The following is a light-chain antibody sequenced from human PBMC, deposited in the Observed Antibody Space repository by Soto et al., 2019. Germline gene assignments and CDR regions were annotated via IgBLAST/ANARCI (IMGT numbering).Light chain of an antibody. V-gene: IGKV3-20*01. CDR2: ASS. CDR1: QSVSSSY. CDR3: QQYGDSSWT. J-gene: IGKJ1*01. Sequence: EIVLTQSPGTLSSSPGERATLSCRASQSVSSSYLAWYQHKPGQAPRLLIYASSSRATGIPDRFGGSGSGTDFTLTISRLEPEDFAVYYCQQYGDSSWTFGQGNKV.